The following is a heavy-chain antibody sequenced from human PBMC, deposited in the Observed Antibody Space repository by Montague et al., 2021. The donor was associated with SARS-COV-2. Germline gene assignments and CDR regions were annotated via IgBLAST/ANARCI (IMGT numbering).Heavy chain of an antibody. CDR2: IFYTGSK. Sequence: SETLSLTCSVSGGSTSNYYWTWIRQSPGKGLQWIGYIFYTGSKKFNPSLKTRVSMSLDASKNHFSLRLSAVTAADMARYYCARAQNICFIANCVNYFDLWGLGALVTVSS. CDR1: GGSTSNYY. CDR3: ARAQNICFIANCVNYFDL. D-gene: IGHD2-15*01. J-gene: IGHJ4*02. V-gene: IGHV4-59*01.